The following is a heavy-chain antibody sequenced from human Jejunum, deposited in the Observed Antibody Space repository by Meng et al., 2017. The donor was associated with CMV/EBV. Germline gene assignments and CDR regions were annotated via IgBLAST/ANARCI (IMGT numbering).Heavy chain of an antibody. Sequence: VQLLQSGAEVKSPGSSVRLSCKSSGGVFNNYALTWVRQAPGQGLEWMGGIIAVLTTPNYAPKFQGRLTITADASTGTTYMELSSLTSEDTAVYFCARGFTNGWQPFDFWGQGTLVTVSS. CDR2: IIAVLTTP. D-gene: IGHD2-8*01. J-gene: IGHJ4*02. CDR1: GGVFNNYA. CDR3: ARGFTNGWQPFDF. V-gene: IGHV1-69*12.